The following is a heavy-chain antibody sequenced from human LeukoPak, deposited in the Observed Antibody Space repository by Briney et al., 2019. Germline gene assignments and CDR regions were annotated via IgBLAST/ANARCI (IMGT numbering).Heavy chain of an antibody. CDR2: IDPSDSYT. V-gene: IGHV5-10-1*01. CDR3: ARSDRILDV. Sequence: PGESLKISFKGSGYSFTSYWITWVRQMPGKGLECMGQIDPSDSYTNYRPSFQGHVTISADKSINTAYLQWSSLKASDTAIYYCARSDRILDVWGQGTTVTVSS. D-gene: IGHD1-14*01. J-gene: IGHJ6*02. CDR1: GYSFTSYW.